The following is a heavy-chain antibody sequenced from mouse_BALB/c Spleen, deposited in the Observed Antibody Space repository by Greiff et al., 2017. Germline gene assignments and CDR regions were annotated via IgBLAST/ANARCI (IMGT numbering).Heavy chain of an antibody. CDR1: GYAFTNYL. V-gene: IGHV1-54*01. CDR2: INPGSGGT. J-gene: IGHJ2*01. D-gene: IGHD2-14*01. CDR3: ARGYRCDVGGFDH. Sequence: QVQLQQSGAELVRPGTSVKVSCKASGYAFTNYLIEWVKQRPGQGLEWIGVINPGSGGTNYNEKFKGKATLTADKSSSTAYMQLSSLTSDDSAVYFCARGYRCDVGGFDHWGQGTTLTVSS.